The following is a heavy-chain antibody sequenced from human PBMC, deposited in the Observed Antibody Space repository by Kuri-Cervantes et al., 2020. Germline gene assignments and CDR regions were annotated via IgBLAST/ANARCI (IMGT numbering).Heavy chain of an antibody. V-gene: IGHV3-30*07. CDR2: ISYDGSNK. CDR3: AKGGWYGAFDI. D-gene: IGHD6-19*01. J-gene: IGHJ3*02. CDR1: GFTFSSYA. Sequence: GESLKISCAASGFTFSSYAMHWVRQAPGKGLEWAAVISYDGSNKYYADSVKGRFTISRDNSKNTLYLQMNSLGVEDTAVYYCAKGGWYGAFDIWGQGTMVTVSS.